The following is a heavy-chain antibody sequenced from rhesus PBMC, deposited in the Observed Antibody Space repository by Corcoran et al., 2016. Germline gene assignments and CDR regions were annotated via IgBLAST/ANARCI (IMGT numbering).Heavy chain of an antibody. Sequence: QLQLQESGPGLVKPSETLSDTCAVSGGSISSSYWSWIRQAPGKGLEGIWYIYGSGSRTNYNPSLQSRVTLSVDTSKNQLSLKLSSVTAADTAVYYCARLEFWSDYYGFDYWGQGVLVTVSS. V-gene: IGHV4-169*01. CDR2: IYGSGSRT. CDR3: ARLEFWSDYYGFDY. J-gene: IGHJ4*01. CDR1: GGSISSSY. D-gene: IGHD3-22*01.